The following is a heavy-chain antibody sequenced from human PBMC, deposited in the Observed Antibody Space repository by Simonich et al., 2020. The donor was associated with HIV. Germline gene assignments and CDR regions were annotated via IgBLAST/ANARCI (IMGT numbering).Heavy chain of an antibody. Sequence: QVQLVESGGGVVQPGRSLSLSCAASGFTFSSYAMHWVRQAPGQGLEWVAVISYDGSNKYYADSVKGRFTISRDNSKNTLYLQMNSLRAEDTAVYYCASGGSISSVWADDYWGQGTLVTVSS. D-gene: IGHD3-16*01. J-gene: IGHJ4*02. CDR3: ASGGSISSVWADDY. CDR1: GFTFSSYA. V-gene: IGHV3-30*07. CDR2: ISYDGSNK.